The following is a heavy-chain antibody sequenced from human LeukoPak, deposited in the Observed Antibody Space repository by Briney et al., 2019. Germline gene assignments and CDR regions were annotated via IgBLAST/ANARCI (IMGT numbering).Heavy chain of an antibody. J-gene: IGHJ3*02. V-gene: IGHV1-69*02. D-gene: IGHD5-12*01. CDR2: IIPILNII. Sequence: ASVKVSCKASGGSFSSYTINWVRQAPGQGLEWMGRIIPILNIINYAQRFQGRVTITADKSTSTAYMDLNSLRSEDTALYYCARAQVDSDAFDIWGQGTMVTVSS. CDR3: ARAQVDSDAFDI. CDR1: GGSFSSYT.